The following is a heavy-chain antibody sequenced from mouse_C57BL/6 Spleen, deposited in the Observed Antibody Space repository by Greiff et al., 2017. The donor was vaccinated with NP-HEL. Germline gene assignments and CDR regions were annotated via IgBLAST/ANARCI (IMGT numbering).Heavy chain of an antibody. CDR1: GFNIKDYY. CDR3: TTPHYYGSSPWFAY. Sequence: VQLQQSGAELVRPGASVKLSCTASGFNIKDYYMHWVKQRPEQGLEWIGRIDPEDGDTEYAPKFQGKATMTADTSSNTAYLQLSSLTSEDTAVYYCTTPHYYGSSPWFAYWGQGTLVTVSA. V-gene: IGHV14-1*01. D-gene: IGHD1-1*01. J-gene: IGHJ3*01. CDR2: IDPEDGDT.